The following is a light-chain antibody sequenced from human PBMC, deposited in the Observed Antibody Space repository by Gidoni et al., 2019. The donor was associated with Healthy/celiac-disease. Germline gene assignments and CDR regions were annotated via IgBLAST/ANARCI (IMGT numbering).Light chain of an antibody. CDR2: KAS. CDR3: QQYNSYPRT. CDR1: QSISSW. Sequence: DIQMTQSPSTLSASVGDRVTITCRASQSISSWLAWYQQKPGKAPKLLIYKASSLESGVTSRFSGSGSGTECTLTISSLQPDDFATYYCQQYNSYPRTFXQXTKVEIK. V-gene: IGKV1-5*03. J-gene: IGKJ1*01.